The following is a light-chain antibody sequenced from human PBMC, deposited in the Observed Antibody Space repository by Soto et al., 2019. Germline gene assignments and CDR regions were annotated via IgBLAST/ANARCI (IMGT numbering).Light chain of an antibody. V-gene: IGLV4-69*01. Sequence: QPVLTQSPSASASLGASVKLTCTLSSGHSSYAIARHQQQPEKGPRYLMKLNSDGSHSKGDGIPDRFSGSSSGAERYLTISSLQSEDEADYYCQTWGTGIRVFGGGTKLTVL. J-gene: IGLJ2*01. CDR3: QTWGTGIRV. CDR2: LNSDGSH. CDR1: SGHSSYA.